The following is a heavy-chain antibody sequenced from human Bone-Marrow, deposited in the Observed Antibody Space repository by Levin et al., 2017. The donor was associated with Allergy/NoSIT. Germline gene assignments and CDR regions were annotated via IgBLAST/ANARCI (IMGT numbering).Heavy chain of an antibody. CDR3: ARAGYTYGLSYYGMDV. D-gene: IGHD5-18*01. V-gene: IGHV4-59*01. J-gene: IGHJ6*02. Sequence: TSETLSLTCTVSGASFTNYFWSWIRQPPGKGLEWLGYVYYSGTTDYSPSLKSRVTISLGTSNNQFSLRLNSVTAADTAVYYCARAGYTYGLSYYGMDVWGQGTTVTVSS. CDR1: GASFTNYF. CDR2: VYYSGTT.